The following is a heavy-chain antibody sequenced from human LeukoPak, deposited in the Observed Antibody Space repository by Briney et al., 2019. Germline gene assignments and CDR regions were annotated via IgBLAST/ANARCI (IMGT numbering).Heavy chain of an antibody. D-gene: IGHD1-26*01. V-gene: IGHV4-4*07. Sequence: SETLSLTCTVSGGSTSSYSWSWIRQPAGKGLEWIGRIYTSGSTNYNPSLKSRVTMSVDTSKNQFSLKLSSVTAADTAVYYCASSYSGSHPIFDYWGQGTLVTVSS. J-gene: IGHJ4*02. CDR3: ASSYSGSHPIFDY. CDR2: IYTSGST. CDR1: GGSTSSYS.